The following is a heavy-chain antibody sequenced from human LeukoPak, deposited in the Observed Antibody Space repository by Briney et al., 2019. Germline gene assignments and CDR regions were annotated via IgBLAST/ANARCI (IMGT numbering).Heavy chain of an antibody. J-gene: IGHJ6*02. D-gene: IGHD4-11*01. CDR1: GFTFSSYW. CDR3: AREGRLATVTAYMDV. Sequence: PGGSLRLSCAASGFTFSSYWMSCVRQAPGKGLEWVANIKQDGSEKYYVDSVKGRFTISRDNAKKSLYLQMNSLRAEDTAVYYCAREGRLATVTAYMDVWGQGTTVTVSS. V-gene: IGHV3-7*03. CDR2: IKQDGSEK.